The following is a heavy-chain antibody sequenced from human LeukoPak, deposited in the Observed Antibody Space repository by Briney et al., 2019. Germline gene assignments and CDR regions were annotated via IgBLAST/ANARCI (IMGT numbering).Heavy chain of an antibody. V-gene: IGHV3-7*03. CDR3: ARVYSSTSGKNAFDI. D-gene: IGHD6-6*01. J-gene: IGHJ3*02. CDR1: GFTFSSYW. Sequence: QPGGSLRLSCAASGFTFSSYWMSWVRQAPGKGLEWVANIKQEGSEKTYVDSVKGRFTISRDNAQNSLYLQMNSLRAEDTAVYYCARVYSSTSGKNAFDIWGQGTMVTVSS. CDR2: IKQEGSEK.